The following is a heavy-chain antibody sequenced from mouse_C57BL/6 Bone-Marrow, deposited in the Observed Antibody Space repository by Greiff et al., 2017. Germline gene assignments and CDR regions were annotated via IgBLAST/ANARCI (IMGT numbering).Heavy chain of an antibody. D-gene: IGHD1-1*01. Sequence: DVKLQESGPVLVKPGASVKMSCKASGYTFNDYYMNWVKQSHGKSLEWIGVINPYNGGTSYNQKFKGKATLTVDKSSSTAYMELNSLTSEDSAVYYCASQYYGSSWGQGTTLTVSS. CDR1: GYTFNDYY. J-gene: IGHJ2*01. V-gene: IGHV1-19*01. CDR2: INPYNGGT. CDR3: ASQYYGSS.